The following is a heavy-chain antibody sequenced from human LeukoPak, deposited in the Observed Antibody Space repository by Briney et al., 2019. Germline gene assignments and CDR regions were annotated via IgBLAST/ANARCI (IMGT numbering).Heavy chain of an antibody. Sequence: SVKVSCKASGGTFSSYAISCVRQAPGQGLEWMGGIIPIFGTANYAQKFQGRVTITADKSTSTAYMELSSLRSEDTAVYYCARETKDSSGWYHWFDPWGQGTLVTVSS. V-gene: IGHV1-69*06. CDR3: ARETKDSSGWYHWFDP. J-gene: IGHJ5*02. D-gene: IGHD6-19*01. CDR2: IIPIFGTA. CDR1: GGTFSSYA.